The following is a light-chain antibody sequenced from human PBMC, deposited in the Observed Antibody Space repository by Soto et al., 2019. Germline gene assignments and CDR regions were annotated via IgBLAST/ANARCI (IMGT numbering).Light chain of an antibody. CDR2: AAS. CDR1: QSISSW. CDR3: QQANSFPFT. J-gene: IGKJ5*01. Sequence: IQMTQSPSTVSASVGDRVTITCRASQSISSWLAWYQQKPGKAPKLLIYAASSLQSGVPSRFSGSGSGTDFTLTISSLQPEDFATYYCQQANSFPFTFGQRARLAI. V-gene: IGKV1-12*02.